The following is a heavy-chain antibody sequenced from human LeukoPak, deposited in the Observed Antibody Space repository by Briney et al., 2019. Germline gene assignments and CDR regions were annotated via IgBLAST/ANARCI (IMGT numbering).Heavy chain of an antibody. CDR2: ISASGGNS. D-gene: IGHD1-26*01. CDR1: GFTFSDSA. Sequence: QPGGCLRLSCEASGFTFSDSAMSWVRQASGRGLEWVSLISASGGNSYYADSVKGRFTVSRDSSKNTLHLQMNSLRAEDTAVYYCARDIELSFWGQGTLVTVSS. J-gene: IGHJ4*02. V-gene: IGHV3-23*01. CDR3: ARDIELSF.